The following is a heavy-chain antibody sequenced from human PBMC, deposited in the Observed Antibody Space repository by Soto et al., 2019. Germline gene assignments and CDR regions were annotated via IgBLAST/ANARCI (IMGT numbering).Heavy chain of an antibody. Sequence: QVQLVESGGGVVQPGRSLRLSCAASGFTFSSYGMHWVRQAPGKGLEGVAVIWYDGSNKYYADSVKGRFTISRDNSKNTLYLQMNSLRAEDTAVYYCARESGGLAPGPFDYWGQGTLVTVSS. CDR2: IWYDGSNK. CDR3: ARESGGLAPGPFDY. CDR1: GFTFSSYG. D-gene: IGHD6-19*01. J-gene: IGHJ4*02. V-gene: IGHV3-33*01.